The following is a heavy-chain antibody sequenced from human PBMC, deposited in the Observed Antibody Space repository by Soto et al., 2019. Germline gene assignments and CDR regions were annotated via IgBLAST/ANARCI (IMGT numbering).Heavy chain of an antibody. CDR1: GFTFSSYW. V-gene: IGHV3-7*05. CDR2: MNRDGTEK. J-gene: IGHJ4*02. CDR3: ARDPNRGYDRGRNY. D-gene: IGHD5-12*01. Sequence: EELLVESGGGLVQAGGSLRLSCAASGFTFSSYWMSWVRQTPGKGLEWVANMNRDGTEKYYVDSVAGRFTISRDNARNALYLQMNNLRVDDTAVYYCARDPNRGYDRGRNYWGQGTLVSVSS.